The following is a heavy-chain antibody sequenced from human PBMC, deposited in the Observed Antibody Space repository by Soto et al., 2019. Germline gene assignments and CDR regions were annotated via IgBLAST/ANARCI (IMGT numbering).Heavy chain of an antibody. D-gene: IGHD5-12*01. CDR2: IDYSGNI. CDR1: GGSISSESYY. CDR3: ARPYSAYERHFDY. Sequence: SETLSLTCTVSGGSISSESYYWGWVRQPPGKGLEWIGTIDYSGNIYYNPSLKSRVTISVDTSKTQFSLKLSSVTAADTAVYYCARPYSAYERHFDYWGQGTLVTVAS. V-gene: IGHV4-39*01. J-gene: IGHJ4*02.